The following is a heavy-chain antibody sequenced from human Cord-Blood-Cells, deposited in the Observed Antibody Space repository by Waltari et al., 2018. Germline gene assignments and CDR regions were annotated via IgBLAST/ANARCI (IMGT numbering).Heavy chain of an antibody. Sequence: QVQLVQSGAEVKKPGASVKVSCKASGYTFTSYGISWVRQAPGQGLEWMGWISAYKGNTNYAQRLQGRVTMTTDTATSTAYMELRSLRSDDTAVYYCARDKGVRYSSGGNWFDPWGQGTLVTVSS. CDR3: ARDKGVRYSSGGNWFDP. V-gene: IGHV1-18*01. J-gene: IGHJ5*02. CDR2: ISAYKGNT. CDR1: GYTFTSYG. D-gene: IGHD6-19*01.